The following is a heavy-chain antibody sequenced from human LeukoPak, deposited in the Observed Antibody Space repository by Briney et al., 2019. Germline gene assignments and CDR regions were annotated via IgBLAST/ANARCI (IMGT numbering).Heavy chain of an antibody. CDR3: ARAGGSSGWLLDY. J-gene: IGHJ4*02. CDR1: GGSISSGAYY. D-gene: IGHD6-19*01. V-gene: IGHV4-31*03. CDR2: IYYSGST. Sequence: SQTLSLTCTVSGGSISSGAYYWSWIRQHPGKGLEWIGYIYYSGSTNYNPSLKSRVTISVDTSKNQFSLKLSSVTAADTAVYYCARAGGSSGWLLDYWGQGTLVTVSS.